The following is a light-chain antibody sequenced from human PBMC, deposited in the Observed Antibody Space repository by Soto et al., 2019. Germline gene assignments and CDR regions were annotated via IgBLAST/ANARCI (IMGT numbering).Light chain of an antibody. V-gene: IGKV1D-43*01. CDR1: QGISSY. J-gene: IGKJ4*01. Sequence: AIRMAQSPFSLSASVGDRVTITCWASQGISSYLAWYQQKPAKAPKLFIYYASSLQSGVSSRFSGSGSGTDYTLTISSLQPEDFATYYCQQYYRTLLTFGRGTKV. CDR2: YAS. CDR3: QQYYRTLLT.